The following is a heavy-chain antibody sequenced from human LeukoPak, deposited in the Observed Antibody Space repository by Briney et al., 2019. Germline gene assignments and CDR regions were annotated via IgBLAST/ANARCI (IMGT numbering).Heavy chain of an antibody. CDR3: ARGVLGQLAHSDAFDI. J-gene: IGHJ3*02. V-gene: IGHV1-69*05. CDR2: ITPIFGTA. D-gene: IGHD6-6*01. CDR1: GGTFSSYA. Sequence: SVKVSCKASGGTFSSYAISWVRQAPGQGLEWMGGITPIFGTANYAQKFQGRVTITTDESTSTAYMELSSLRSEDTAVYYCARGVLGQLAHSDAFDIWGQGTMVTVSS.